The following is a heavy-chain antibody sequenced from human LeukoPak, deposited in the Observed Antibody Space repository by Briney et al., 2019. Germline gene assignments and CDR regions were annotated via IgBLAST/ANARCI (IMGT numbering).Heavy chain of an antibody. CDR1: GGSIGSYY. CDR3: AREALDYGSGSLDY. Sequence: SETLSLTCTVSGGSIGSYYWSWIRQPAGKGLEWIGRIHSSTSKNYNPSIKSRVTMSLDTSKNQFSLKVDSVTAADTAIYYCAREALDYGSGSLDYWGQGTLVAVSS. CDR2: IHSSTSK. J-gene: IGHJ4*02. D-gene: IGHD3-10*01. V-gene: IGHV4-4*07.